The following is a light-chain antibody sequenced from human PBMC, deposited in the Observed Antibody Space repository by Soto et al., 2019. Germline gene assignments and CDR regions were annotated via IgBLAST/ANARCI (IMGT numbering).Light chain of an antibody. V-gene: IGKV3-15*01. J-gene: IGKJ2*01. Sequence: EIVMTQSPATLSVSPGERAILSCRASQSVSSNLAWYQQRPGQAPRLLIYGASTRATGIPARFSGSGSGTAFTLNISSLQSEDFAVYYCQQYNDWPPRYTFGQGTELEIK. CDR3: QQYNDWPPRYT. CDR1: QSVSSN. CDR2: GAS.